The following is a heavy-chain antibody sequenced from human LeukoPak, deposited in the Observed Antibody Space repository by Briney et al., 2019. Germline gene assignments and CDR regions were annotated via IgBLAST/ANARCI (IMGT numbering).Heavy chain of an antibody. CDR3: ARGSGNYYYYYMDV. Sequence: SETLTLTCTVSGGSISSYYWSWIRQPPGKGLEWIGYIYYSGSTNYNPSLKSRVTISVDTSKNQFSLKLSSVTAADTAVYYCARGSGNYYYYYMDVWGKGTTVTVSS. CDR1: GGSISSYY. V-gene: IGHV4-59*01. CDR2: IYYSGST. J-gene: IGHJ6*03.